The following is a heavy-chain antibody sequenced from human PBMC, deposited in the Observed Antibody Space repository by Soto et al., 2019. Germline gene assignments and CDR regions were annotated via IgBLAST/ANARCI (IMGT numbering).Heavy chain of an antibody. D-gene: IGHD4-17*01. CDR3: ARSASGNGEPEPLDY. J-gene: IGHJ4*02. V-gene: IGHV3-11*06. Sequence: QVQLVESGGDLVKPGGSLRLSCAASGFTFSDYYMSWIRQAPGKGLEWVSYISSSSSYTNYADSVKGRFTISRDNAKNSLYLQMNSLRAEDTAVYYCARSASGNGEPEPLDYWGQGTLVTVSS. CDR1: GFTFSDYY. CDR2: ISSSSSYT.